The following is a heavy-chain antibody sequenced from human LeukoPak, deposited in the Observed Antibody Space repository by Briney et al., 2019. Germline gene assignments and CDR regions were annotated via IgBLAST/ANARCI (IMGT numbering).Heavy chain of an antibody. Sequence: TGGSLRLSCAASGFTFTSYAMTWVRQAPGKGLEWVSTISGNSHIAYYADSVKGRFTISRDTSKNTLYLQMNSLRAEDTAVYYCAKRAVATNYFDYWGQGTLVTVSS. J-gene: IGHJ4*02. CDR3: AKRAVATNYFDY. CDR1: GFTFTSYA. D-gene: IGHD1-26*01. V-gene: IGHV3-23*01. CDR2: ISGNSHIA.